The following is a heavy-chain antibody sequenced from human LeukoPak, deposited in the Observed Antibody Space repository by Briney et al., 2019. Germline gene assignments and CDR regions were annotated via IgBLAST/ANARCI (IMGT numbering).Heavy chain of an antibody. J-gene: IGHJ6*02. D-gene: IGHD5-12*01. CDR1: GFTFSVYG. CDR2: ISGSGGST. Sequence: GRSLRLSCAASGFTFSVYGMYWVRQAPGKGLEWVSAISGSGGSTYYADSVKGRFTISRDNAKNSLYLQMNSLRAEDTAVYYCARVDSGYDPFYYYYGMDVWGQGTTVTVSS. V-gene: IGHV3-21*01. CDR3: ARVDSGYDPFYYYYGMDV.